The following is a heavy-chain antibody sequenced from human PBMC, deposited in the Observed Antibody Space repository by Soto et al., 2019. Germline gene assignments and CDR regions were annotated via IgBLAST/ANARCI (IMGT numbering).Heavy chain of an antibody. CDR3: ARHLSGYGYLYFEY. D-gene: IGHD5-18*01. J-gene: IGHJ4*02. CDR2: GYHGGNT. V-gene: IGHV4-39*01. Sequence: QLQLQESGPGLVKPSETQSLTCTVSGGSISSNSYYWAWIRQPPGKGLEWIGSGYHGGNTYYNPSHKSRVTISVDTSTNQFSRKLNSVTAADTAVYYCARHLSGYGYLYFEYWGQGILVTVSS. CDR1: GGSISSNSYY.